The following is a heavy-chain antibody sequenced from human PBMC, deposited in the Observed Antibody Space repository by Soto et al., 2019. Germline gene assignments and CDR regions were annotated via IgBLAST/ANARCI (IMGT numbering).Heavy chain of an antibody. D-gene: IGHD3-22*01. J-gene: IGHJ4*02. CDR1: GGSISSGGYS. V-gene: IGHV4-30-2*01. Sequence: QLQLQESGSGLVKPSQTLSLTCAVSGGSISSGGYSWSWIRQPPGKGLGWIGYIYHSGSTYYNPSLKRPVTIAVDRSKNQFSLKLSSVTAADTAVYYCARGAPVVNDYWGQGTLVTVSS. CDR3: ARGAPVVNDY. CDR2: IYHSGST.